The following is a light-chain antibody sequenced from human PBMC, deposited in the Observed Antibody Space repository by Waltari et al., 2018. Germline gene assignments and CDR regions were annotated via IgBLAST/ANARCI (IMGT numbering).Light chain of an antibody. J-gene: IGKJ4*01. V-gene: IGKV1-9*01. CDR2: AAS. Sequence: DIQLTQSPSFLSASVGDRVTITCRASQGISSYLAWYQQKPGKAPKLLIYAASTLQSGVPSRFSGSGSGTEFTLTISSLQPEDFATYYCQQLNGYPPLKLTFGGGTKVEIK. CDR3: QQLNGYPPLKLT. CDR1: QGISSY.